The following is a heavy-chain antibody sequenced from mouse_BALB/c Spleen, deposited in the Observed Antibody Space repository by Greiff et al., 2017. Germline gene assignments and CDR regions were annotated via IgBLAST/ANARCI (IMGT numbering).Heavy chain of an antibody. CDR3: ARWETYYYGSVAD. V-gene: IGHV3-2*02. Sequence: EVKLVESGPGLVKPSQSLSLTCTVTGYSITSDYAWNWIRQYPGNQLGWMGYISYSGSTSYNPSLKSRISITRDTSKNQFFLQLNSVTTEDTATYYCARWETYYYGSVADWGQGTRVTVSA. D-gene: IGHD1-1*01. CDR1: GYSITSDYA. J-gene: IGHJ3*01. CDR2: ISYSGST.